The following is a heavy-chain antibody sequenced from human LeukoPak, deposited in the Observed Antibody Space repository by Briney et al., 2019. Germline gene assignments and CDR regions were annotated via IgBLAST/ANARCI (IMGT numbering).Heavy chain of an antibody. Sequence: ASVKVSCKVSGNTLTELSMHWVRQAPGKGLEWMGGFDPEDGETIYAQKFQGRVTMTEDTSTDTAYMELSGLRSEDTAVYYCARGGPLNYDFWSGPIYYYYYGMDVWGQGTTVTVSS. CDR1: GNTLTELS. CDR3: ARGGPLNYDFWSGPIYYYYYGMDV. V-gene: IGHV1-24*01. J-gene: IGHJ6*02. CDR2: FDPEDGET. D-gene: IGHD3-3*01.